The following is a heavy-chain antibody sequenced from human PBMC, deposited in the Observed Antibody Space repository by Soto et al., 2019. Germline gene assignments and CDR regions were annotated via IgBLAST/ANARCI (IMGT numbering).Heavy chain of an antibody. V-gene: IGHV1-18*01. CDR3: ARDVRFLEWLFPPMDV. CDR2: ISAYNGNT. D-gene: IGHD3-3*01. CDR1: GYTFTSYG. J-gene: IGHJ6*02. Sequence: GASVKVSCKASGYTFTSYGISWVRQAPGQGLEWMGWISAYNGNTNYAQKLQGRVTMTTDTSTSTAYMELRSLRSDDTAVYYCARDVRFLEWLFPPMDVWGQGTTVTVSS.